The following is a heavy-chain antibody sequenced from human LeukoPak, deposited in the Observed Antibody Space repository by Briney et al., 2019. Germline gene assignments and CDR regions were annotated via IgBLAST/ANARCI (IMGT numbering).Heavy chain of an antibody. D-gene: IGHD3-3*01. V-gene: IGHV4-61*08. CDR1: GGSISSGGYY. CDR3: ARHAYDFWSGYYRYYYCYMDV. CDR2: IYTSGST. Sequence: SETLSLTCTVSGGSISSGGYYWSWIWQPPGKGLEWIGYIYTSGSTNYNPSLKSRVTISVDTSKNQFSLKLSSVTAADTAVYYCARHAYDFWSGYYRYYYCYMDVWGKGTTVTVSS. J-gene: IGHJ6*03.